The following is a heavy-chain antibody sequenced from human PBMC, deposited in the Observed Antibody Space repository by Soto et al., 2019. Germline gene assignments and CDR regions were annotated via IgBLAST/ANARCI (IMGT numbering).Heavy chain of an antibody. CDR3: ARSEILTGTTPPHSYYYYYGMDV. V-gene: IGHV4-30-4*01. CDR1: GGSISSGDYY. Sequence: SETLSLTCTVSGGSISSGDYYWSWIRQPPGKGLEWIGYIYYSGSTYYNPSLKSRVTISVDTSRNQFSLKLSSVTAADTAVYYCARSEILTGTTPPHSYYYYYGMDVWGQGTTVTVSS. D-gene: IGHD1-7*01. J-gene: IGHJ6*02. CDR2: IYYSGST.